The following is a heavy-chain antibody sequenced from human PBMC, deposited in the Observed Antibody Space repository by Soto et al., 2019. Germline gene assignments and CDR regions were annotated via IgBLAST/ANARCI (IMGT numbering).Heavy chain of an antibody. CDR3: TRPPYCSSTSCYTRSYGMDV. V-gene: IGHV3-73*01. CDR2: IRSKANSYAT. D-gene: IGHD2-2*02. Sequence: GGSLRLSCAASGFTFSGSAMHWVRQASGKGLGWVGRIRSKANSYATAYAASVKGRFTISRDDSKNTAYLQMNSLKTEDTAVYYCTRPPYCSSTSCYTRSYGMDVWGQGTTVTVSS. CDR1: GFTFSGSA. J-gene: IGHJ6*02.